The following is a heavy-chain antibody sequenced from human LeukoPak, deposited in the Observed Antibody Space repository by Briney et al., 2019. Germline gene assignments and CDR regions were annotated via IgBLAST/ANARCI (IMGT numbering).Heavy chain of an antibody. CDR2: ISSSSSTI. J-gene: IGHJ6*03. V-gene: IGHV3-48*01. CDR1: GFTFSSYS. CDR3: AREAVLGERGGLRRKYYYYYYMDV. Sequence: PGGSLRLSCAASGFTFSSYSMNWVRQAPGKGLEWVSYISSSSSTIYYADSVKGRFTISRDNAKNSLYLQMNSLRADDTAVYYCAREAVLGERGGLRRKYYYYYYMDVWGKGTTVTVSS. D-gene: IGHD3-16*01.